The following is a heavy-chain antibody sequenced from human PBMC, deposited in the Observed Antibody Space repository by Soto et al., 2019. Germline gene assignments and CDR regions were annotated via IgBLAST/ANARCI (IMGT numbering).Heavy chain of an antibody. J-gene: IGHJ3*02. V-gene: IGHV1-8*01. CDR2: MNPNSGNT. Sequence: ASVKVSCKASGYTFTSYDINWVRQATGQGLEWMGWMNPNSGNTGYAQKFQGRVTMTRNTSISTAYMELSSLRSEDTAVYYCATLDGDYRYIAFDIWGQGTMVTVSS. CDR3: ATLDGDYRYIAFDI. D-gene: IGHD4-17*01. CDR1: GYTFTSYD.